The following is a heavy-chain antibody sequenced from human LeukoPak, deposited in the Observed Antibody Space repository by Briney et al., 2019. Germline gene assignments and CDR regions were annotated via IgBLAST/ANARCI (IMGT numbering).Heavy chain of an antibody. CDR2: IYYGGST. CDR3: ASARDYCSSTSCYPYYFDY. Sequence: SETLSLTCTVSGGSISSSSYYWGWIRQPPGKGLEWIGSIYYGGSTYYNPSLKSRVTISVDTSKNQFSLKLSSVTAADTAVYYCASARDYCSSTSCYPYYFDYWGQGTLVTVSS. V-gene: IGHV4-39*01. J-gene: IGHJ4*02. CDR1: GGSISSSSYY. D-gene: IGHD2-2*01.